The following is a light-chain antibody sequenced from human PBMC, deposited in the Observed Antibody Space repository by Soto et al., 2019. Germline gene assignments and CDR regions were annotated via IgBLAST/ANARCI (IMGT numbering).Light chain of an antibody. V-gene: IGKV1-5*01. Sequence: DIQMTQSPSTLSASVGDRVVITCRASQSITTWLAWYQQKPAKAPKLLIYDASSLESGVPSRFSGSGSGTEFTLTISSLQPDDFATYYCQQYNDYWTFGQGTKADNK. CDR1: QSITTW. CDR3: QQYNDYWT. CDR2: DAS. J-gene: IGKJ1*01.